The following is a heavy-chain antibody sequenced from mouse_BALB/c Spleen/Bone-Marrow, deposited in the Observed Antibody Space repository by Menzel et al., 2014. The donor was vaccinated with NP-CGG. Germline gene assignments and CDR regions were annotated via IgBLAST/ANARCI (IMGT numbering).Heavy chain of an antibody. D-gene: IGHD1-1*01. CDR2: IDPANGNT. V-gene: IGHV14-3*02. CDR1: GFNIKDTY. Sequence: EVKLQESGAELVKPGASVKLSCTASGFNIKDTYMHWVKQRPEQGLEWIGRIDPANGNTEYDPKFQGKATITADTSSNTAYLQLSSLTSEDTAVYYCALLLRYYAMDYWGQGTSVTVSS. CDR3: ALLLRYYAMDY. J-gene: IGHJ4*01.